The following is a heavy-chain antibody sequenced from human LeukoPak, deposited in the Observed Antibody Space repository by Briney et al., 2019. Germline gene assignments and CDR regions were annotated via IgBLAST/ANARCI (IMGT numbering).Heavy chain of an antibody. J-gene: IGHJ3*02. CDR1: GFTFSSYA. V-gene: IGHV3-30-3*01. CDR3: AKDQNYYDSSGFYFAFDI. CDR2: ISYDGSNK. D-gene: IGHD3-22*01. Sequence: GGSLRLSCAASGFTFSSYAMSWVRQAPGKGLEWVAVISYDGSNKYYADSVKGRFTISRDNFKNTLYLEMNSLRAEDTALYYCAKDQNYYDSSGFYFAFDIWGQGTMVTVSS.